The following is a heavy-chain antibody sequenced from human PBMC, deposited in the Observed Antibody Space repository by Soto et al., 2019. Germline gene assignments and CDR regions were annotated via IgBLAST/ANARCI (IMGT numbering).Heavy chain of an antibody. J-gene: IGHJ4*02. D-gene: IGHD5-18*01. V-gene: IGHV3-48*01. CDR2: ISSSSSTI. CDR3: ARDRGVPEPRSTPMVTLGLDY. Sequence: PGGSLRLSCAASGFTFSSYSMNWVRQAPGKGLEWVSYISSSSSTIYYADSVKGRFTISRDNAKNSLYLQMNSLRAEDTAVYYCARDRGVPEPRSTPMVTLGLDYWGQGTLVTVSS. CDR1: GFTFSSYS.